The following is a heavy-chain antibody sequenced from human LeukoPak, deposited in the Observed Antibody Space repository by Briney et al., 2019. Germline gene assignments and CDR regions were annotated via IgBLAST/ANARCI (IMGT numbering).Heavy chain of an antibody. D-gene: IGHD2-8*01. Sequence: ASVKVSCKASGYTFTSCGISWVRQAPGQGLEWVGWISAYNGNTNYAQKLQGRVTMTTDTSTSTAYMELRSLRSDDTAVYYCARERRVVLMVYATPVDYMDVWGKGTTVTVSS. CDR3: ARERRVVLMVYATPVDYMDV. J-gene: IGHJ6*03. CDR1: GYTFTSCG. V-gene: IGHV1-18*01. CDR2: ISAYNGNT.